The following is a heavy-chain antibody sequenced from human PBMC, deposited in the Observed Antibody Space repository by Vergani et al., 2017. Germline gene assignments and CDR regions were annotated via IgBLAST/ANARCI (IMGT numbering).Heavy chain of an antibody. V-gene: IGHV3-21*01. J-gene: IGHJ4*02. CDR3: ARDLCLPSRPFYY. CDR2: ISSSSSYI. CDR1: GFTFSSYS. Sequence: EVQLVESGGGLVKPGGSLRLSCAASGFTFSSYSMNWVRQAPGKGLEWVSSISSSSSYIYYADSVKGRFTISRDNAKNSLYLQMNSLRAEDTAVYYCARDLCLPSRPFYYWSQGSLVTVPS. D-gene: IGHD3-16*01.